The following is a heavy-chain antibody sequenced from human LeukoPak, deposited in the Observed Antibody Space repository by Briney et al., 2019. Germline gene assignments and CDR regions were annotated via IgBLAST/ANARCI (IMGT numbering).Heavy chain of an antibody. J-gene: IGHJ4*02. CDR2: INHSGST. Sequence: SETLSLTCAVYGGSFSGYYWSWIRQPPVKGLEWIGEINHSGSTNYNPSLKSRVTISVDTSKNQFSLKLSSVTAADTAVYYCARYSSSWYWGLDYWGQGTLVTVSS. CDR3: ARYSSSWYWGLDY. D-gene: IGHD6-13*01. CDR1: GGSFSGYY. V-gene: IGHV4-34*01.